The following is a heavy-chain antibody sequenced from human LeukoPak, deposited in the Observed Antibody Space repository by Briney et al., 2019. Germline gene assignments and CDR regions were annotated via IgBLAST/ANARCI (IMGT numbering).Heavy chain of an antibody. V-gene: IGHV1-18*01. D-gene: IGHD3-3*01. CDR1: GYTFTSYG. CDR2: ISAYNGNT. CDR3: ARIRVDYDFWRGYYTSAALDPYYFDY. Sequence: ASVKVSCKASGYTFTSYGISWVRQAPGQGLAWMGWISAYNGNTNYAQKLQGRVTMTTDTSTSTAYMELRSLRSDDTAVYYCARIRVDYDFWRGYYTSAALDPYYFDYWGQGTLVTVSS. J-gene: IGHJ4*02.